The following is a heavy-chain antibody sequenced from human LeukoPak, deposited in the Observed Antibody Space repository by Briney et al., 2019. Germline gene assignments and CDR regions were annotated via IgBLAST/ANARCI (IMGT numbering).Heavy chain of an antibody. V-gene: IGHV4-59*01. J-gene: IGHJ5*02. CDR1: GGSISSYY. CDR3: ARVGCGGDCYSSLWFDP. Sequence: PSETLSLTCTVSGGSISSYYWSWIRQPPGKGLEWIGYIYYSGSTNYNPSLKSRVTISVDTSKNQFSLKLSSVTAADTAVYYCARVGCGGDCYSSLWFDPWGQGTLVTVSS. D-gene: IGHD2-21*02. CDR2: IYYSGST.